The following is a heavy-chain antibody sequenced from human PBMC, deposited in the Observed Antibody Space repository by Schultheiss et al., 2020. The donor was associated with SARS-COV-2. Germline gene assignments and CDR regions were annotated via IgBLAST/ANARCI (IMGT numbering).Heavy chain of an antibody. V-gene: IGHV3-21*06. CDR3: ARGTSPGYFDL. CDR2: ISSSSSTI. Sequence: GESLKISCAASGFTFSTYAMSWVRQAPGKGLEWVSSISSSSSTIYYADSVKGRFTISRDNAKNMLYLQMNSLRAEDTAVYYCARGTSPGYFDLWGRGTLVTVSS. CDR1: GFTFSTYA. J-gene: IGHJ2*01.